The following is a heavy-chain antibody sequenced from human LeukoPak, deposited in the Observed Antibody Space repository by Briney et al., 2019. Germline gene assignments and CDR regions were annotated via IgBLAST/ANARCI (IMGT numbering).Heavy chain of an antibody. CDR1: GFTFKNYA. CDR3: AKDSDISAFFDY. CDR2: ISGSGTTT. V-gene: IGHV3-23*01. D-gene: IGHD2-15*01. J-gene: IGHJ4*02. Sequence: GGSLRLSCTASGFTFKNYAINWVRQAPVKGLEWVSRISGSGTTTDYADSVKGRFTVSRDNSKNTVYLQMTSLRAEDTAIYYCAKDSDISAFFDYWGQGTPVTVSS.